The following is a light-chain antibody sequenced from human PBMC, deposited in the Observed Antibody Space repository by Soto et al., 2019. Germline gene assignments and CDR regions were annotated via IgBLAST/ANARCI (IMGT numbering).Light chain of an antibody. CDR3: QQYTNWPPVT. V-gene: IGKV3-15*01. Sequence: EIVMTQSPVTLSVSPGERVTLSCRASQSVSNNLAWYQQKSGQAPRLRIYGASTRVTGIPARFSGSGSGTEFTLTISSLQSEDFAIYDCQQYTNWPPVTFGQGTRLEI. CDR1: QSVSNN. J-gene: IGKJ5*01. CDR2: GAS.